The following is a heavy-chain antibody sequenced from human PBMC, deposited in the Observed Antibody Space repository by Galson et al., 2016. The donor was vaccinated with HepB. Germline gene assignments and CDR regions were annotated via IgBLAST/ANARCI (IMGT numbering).Heavy chain of an antibody. CDR1: GSTFSTYN. Sequence: SLRLSCAASGSTFSTYNMNWVRQAPGKGLEWVSSISRGSGYIYYADSVKGRFTISRDHAKNSLYLQMNSLRAEDTAVYYCCVDTAMDYVFDYWGQGTLVTVSS. CDR2: ISRGSGYI. CDR3: CVDTAMDYVFDY. D-gene: IGHD5-18*01. J-gene: IGHJ4*02. V-gene: IGHV3-21*01.